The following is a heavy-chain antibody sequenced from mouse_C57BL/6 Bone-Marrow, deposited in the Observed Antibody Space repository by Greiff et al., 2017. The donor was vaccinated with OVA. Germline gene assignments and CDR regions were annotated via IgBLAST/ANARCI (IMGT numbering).Heavy chain of an antibody. J-gene: IGHJ1*03. CDR1: GYAFSNSW. CDR3: ARGVLQAYWYFDV. D-gene: IGHD2-14*01. Sequence: QVQLQQSGPELVKPGASVKISCKASGYAFSNSWMNWVKQRPGKGLEWIGRIYPGDGDTNYNGKFKGKATLTADKSSNTAYMQLSSLTSEDSAVYFCARGVLQAYWYFDVWGTGTTVTVSS. V-gene: IGHV1-82*01. CDR2: IYPGDGDT.